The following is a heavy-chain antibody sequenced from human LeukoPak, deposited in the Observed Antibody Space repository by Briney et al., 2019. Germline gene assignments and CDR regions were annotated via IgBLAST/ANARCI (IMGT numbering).Heavy chain of an antibody. D-gene: IGHD4-17*01. CDR3: ARDRYGDYSGWYFDL. V-gene: IGHV1-69*04. CDR2: IIPILGIA. CDR1: GGTFSSYA. Sequence: SVKVSCKASGGTFSSYAISWVRQAPGQGLEWMGRIIPILGIANYAQKFQGRVTITADKSTSTAYMELSSLRSEDTAVYYCARDRYGDYSGWYFDLWGRGTLVTVSS. J-gene: IGHJ2*01.